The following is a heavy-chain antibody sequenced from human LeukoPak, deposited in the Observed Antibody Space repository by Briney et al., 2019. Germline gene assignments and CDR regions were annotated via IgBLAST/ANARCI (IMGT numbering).Heavy chain of an antibody. CDR1: GYTFTGYY. J-gene: IGHJ6*02. Sequence: ASVKVSCKASGYTFTGYYMRWVRQAPGQGLEWMGWINPNSGGTNYAQKFQGRVTMTRDTSISTAYMELSRLRSDDTAVYYCARDGIGHLVSYYYYGMDVWGQGTTVTVSS. V-gene: IGHV1-2*02. D-gene: IGHD1-26*01. CDR2: INPNSGGT. CDR3: ARDGIGHLVSYYYYGMDV.